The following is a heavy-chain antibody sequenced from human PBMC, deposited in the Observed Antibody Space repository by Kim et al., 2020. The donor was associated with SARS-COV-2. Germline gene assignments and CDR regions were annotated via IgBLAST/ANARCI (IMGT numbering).Heavy chain of an antibody. Sequence: SETLSLTCAVYGGSFSGYYWSWIRQPPGKGLEWIGEINHSGSTNYNPSLKSRVTISVDTSKNQFSLKLSSVTAADTAVYYCARGQSVKYYYYYYGMDVWGQGTTVTVSS. V-gene: IGHV4-34*01. CDR1: GGSFSGYY. J-gene: IGHJ6*02. CDR3: ARGQSVKYYYYYYGMDV. CDR2: INHSGST.